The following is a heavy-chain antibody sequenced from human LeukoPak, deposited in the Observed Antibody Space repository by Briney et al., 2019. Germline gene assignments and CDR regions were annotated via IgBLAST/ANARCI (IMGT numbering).Heavy chain of an antibody. V-gene: IGHV1-24*01. CDR1: GHTLTDLS. D-gene: IGHD3-16*01. CDR3: ATGGISSLLDY. J-gene: IGHJ4*02. CDR2: LDPEDGET. Sequence: GASVKVSCKVSGHTLTDLSTHWVRQTPGGGLEWMGGLDPEDGETIYAQKFQGRVTMTEDTSTDTAYMELSSLRSEDTAVYYCATGGISSLLDYWGQGTLVTVSS.